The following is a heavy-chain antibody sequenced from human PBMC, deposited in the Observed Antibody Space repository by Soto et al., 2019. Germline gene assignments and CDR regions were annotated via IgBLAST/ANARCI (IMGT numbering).Heavy chain of an antibody. J-gene: IGHJ4*02. Sequence: QVQLVQSGAEVKKPGASVKVSCKASGYTFTGYYMHWVRQAPGQGLEWMGWINPTSGGTNYAQKFQGWVTMTRDKSISTAYMELSRLRSDDTAVYYCARVYYDSSGYYYFDYWGQGTLVTVSS. CDR3: ARVYYDSSGYYYFDY. V-gene: IGHV1-2*04. CDR1: GYTFTGYY. D-gene: IGHD3-22*01. CDR2: INPTSGGT.